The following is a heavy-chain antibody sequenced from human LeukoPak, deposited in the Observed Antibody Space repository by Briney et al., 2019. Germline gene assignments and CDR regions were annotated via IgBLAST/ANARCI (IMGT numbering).Heavy chain of an antibody. CDR1: GGSISSSSYY. D-gene: IGHD3-16*01. V-gene: IGHV4-39*01. Sequence: SETLSLTCTVSGGSISSSSYYWGWIRQPPGKGLEWIGRIYYSGSTYYNPSLKSRVTISVDTSKNQFSLKLSSVTAAVTAVYYCAILETASISPFGGIFYYYYYYTDVWGKGTTVTVSS. J-gene: IGHJ6*03. CDR2: IYYSGST. CDR3: AILETASISPFGGIFYYYYYYTDV.